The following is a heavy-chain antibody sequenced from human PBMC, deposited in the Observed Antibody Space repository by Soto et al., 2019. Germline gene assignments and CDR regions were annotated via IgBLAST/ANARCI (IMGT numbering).Heavy chain of an antibody. CDR3: AGESVELHAVIPASYGTDV. D-gene: IGHD1-26*01. CDR2: ISSSGSTI. CDR1: GFTFSSYE. Sequence: SLRLSCAASGFTFSSYEMNWVRQAPGKGLEWVSYISSSGSTIYYADSVKGRFTISRDNAKNSLYLQMNSLRAEDTAVYYCAGESVELHAVIPASYGTDVSGQGTTVTVSS. J-gene: IGHJ6*02. V-gene: IGHV3-48*03.